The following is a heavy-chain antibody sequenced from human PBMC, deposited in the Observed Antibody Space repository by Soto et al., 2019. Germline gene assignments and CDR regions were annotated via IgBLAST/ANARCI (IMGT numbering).Heavy chain of an antibody. D-gene: IGHD3-3*01. CDR1: RGSFSGYY. CDR2: INHSGST. V-gene: IGHV4-34*01. J-gene: IGHJ5*02. CDR3: ARGPRFYDFWSGYYYTWFDP. Sequence: LSPTYAVYRGSFSGYYWSWIRQPPGKGVEWIGEINHSGSTNYIPSLKSRVTISVDTSKNQFSLKLSSVTAADTAVYYCARGPRFYDFWSGYYYTWFDPWGQGTLVTVSS.